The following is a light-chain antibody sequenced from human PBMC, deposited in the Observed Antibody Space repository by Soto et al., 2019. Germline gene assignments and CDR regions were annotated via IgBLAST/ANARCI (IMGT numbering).Light chain of an antibody. V-gene: IGKV3-15*01. Sequence: EIVMTQSPATLSVSPGERATXXCRASQSVSSNLAWYQQKPGQAPRLLIYGASTRATGIPARFSGSGSGTEFTLTISSLQSEDFAVYYCQQYNNWPQTFGQGTKVEIK. CDR3: QQYNNWPQT. J-gene: IGKJ1*01. CDR1: QSVSSN. CDR2: GAS.